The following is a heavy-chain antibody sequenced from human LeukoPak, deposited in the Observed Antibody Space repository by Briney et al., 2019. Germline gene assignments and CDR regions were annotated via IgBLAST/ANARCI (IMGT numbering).Heavy chain of an antibody. Sequence: PGGSLRLSCAASGFTFSNAWMSWVRQAPGKGPEWVGRIKSKPNGETTDYAAPVKGRFTISRDDSKNTLYLQMNSLKTEDTAVYYCTTGGLWFGDPQPYWGQGTLVTVSS. CDR3: TTGGLWFGDPQPY. CDR1: GFTFSNAW. D-gene: IGHD3-10*01. V-gene: IGHV3-15*01. CDR2: IKSKPNGETT. J-gene: IGHJ4*02.